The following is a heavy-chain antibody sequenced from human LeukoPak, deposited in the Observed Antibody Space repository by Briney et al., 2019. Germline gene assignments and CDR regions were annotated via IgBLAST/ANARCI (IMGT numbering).Heavy chain of an antibody. Sequence: GGSLRLSCAVSGFTFTSYWMNWVRQAPGKGLEWVASIRQDGGEKYYEDSVKGRFTISRDNTKNSLYLQMSSLRAEDTAVYYCARDGTAAGLYFDLWGQGTLVTVSS. CDR2: IRQDGGEK. J-gene: IGHJ4*01. CDR3: ARDGTAAGLYFDL. V-gene: IGHV3-7*01. D-gene: IGHD6-13*01. CDR1: GFTFTSYW.